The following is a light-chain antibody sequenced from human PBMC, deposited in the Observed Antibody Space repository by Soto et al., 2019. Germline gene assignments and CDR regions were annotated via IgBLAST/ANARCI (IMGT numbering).Light chain of an antibody. CDR3: QQANSFPWT. V-gene: IGKV1-12*02. J-gene: IGKJ1*01. CDR1: QSSSSW. Sequence: DIQMTQSPSSVSASVGDRVTITCRASQSSSSWIAWYQQKPVKAPKLLIYAASSLQSGVPSRFSGSGSGTDFTLTINSLQPEDFATYYCQQANSFPWTFGQGTKVEIK. CDR2: AAS.